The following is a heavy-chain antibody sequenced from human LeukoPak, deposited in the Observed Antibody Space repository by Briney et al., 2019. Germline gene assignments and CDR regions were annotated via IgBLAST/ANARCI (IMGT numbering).Heavy chain of an antibody. J-gene: IGHJ4*02. Sequence: PGGSLRLSCAASGFTFSSYAMSWVRQAPGKGLEWVSTISISGGSTYYADSVKGRFTISRDNSKNTLYLQMNSLRAEDTAVYYCAKALLHYCSGGSCYVPFDYWGQGTLVTVSS. CDR3: AKALLHYCSGGSCYVPFDY. V-gene: IGHV3-23*01. D-gene: IGHD2-15*01. CDR2: ISISGGST. CDR1: GFTFSSYA.